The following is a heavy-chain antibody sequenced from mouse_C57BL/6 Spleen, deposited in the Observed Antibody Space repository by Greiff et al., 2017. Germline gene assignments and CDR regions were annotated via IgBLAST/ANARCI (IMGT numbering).Heavy chain of an antibody. CDR1: GFYIKNTY. D-gene: IGHD1-1*01. Sequence: VQLQQSVAELVRPWASVKLSCTASGFYIKNTYMHWVKQRPEQGLEWIGRIDPANGNTKYAPKFQGKATITADTSSNTAYLQISSLTSEDTAIYYCGSPRELRYMDYWGQGTSGTVSS. V-gene: IGHV14-3*01. CDR2: IDPANGNT. CDR3: GSPRELRYMDY. J-gene: IGHJ4*01.